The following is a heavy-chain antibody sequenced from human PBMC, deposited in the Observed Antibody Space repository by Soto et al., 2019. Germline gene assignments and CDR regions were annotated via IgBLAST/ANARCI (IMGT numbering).Heavy chain of an antibody. CDR3: ANRATVTTPFDY. Sequence: GESLKISCAASGFTFSSYGMHWVRQAPGKGLEWVAVISYDGSNKYYADSVKGRFTISRDNSKNTLYLQMNSLRAEDTAVYYCANRATVTTPFDYWGQGTLVTVSS. J-gene: IGHJ4*02. CDR1: GFTFSSYG. D-gene: IGHD4-4*01. CDR2: ISYDGSNK. V-gene: IGHV3-30*18.